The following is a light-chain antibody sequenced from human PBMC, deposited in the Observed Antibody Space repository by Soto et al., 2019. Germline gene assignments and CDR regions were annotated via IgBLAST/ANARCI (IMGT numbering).Light chain of an antibody. CDR1: QTISIW. CDR3: QQYNTYSPERT. V-gene: IGKV1-5*01. Sequence: DIQMTQSPSTLSASVGDRVTITCRARQTISIWLAWYQQKPGKAPKLLIYDASILESGVPSRFSGSGSGTEFTLTISSLQPDDFATYYCQQYNTYSPERTFGQGTKVEVK. CDR2: DAS. J-gene: IGKJ1*01.